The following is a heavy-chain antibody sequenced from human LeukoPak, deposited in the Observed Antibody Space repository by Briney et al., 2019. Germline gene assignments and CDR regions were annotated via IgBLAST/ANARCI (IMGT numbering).Heavy chain of an antibody. CDR2: INHSGST. V-gene: IGHV4-34*01. D-gene: IGHD3-3*01. CDR1: GGSFSGYY. J-gene: IGHJ4*02. CDR3: GRVGFRRNFWSGSNKPYYFDY. Sequence: SETLSLTCAVYGGSFSGYYWSWIRQPPGKGLEWIGEINHSGSTNYNPSLKSRVTISVDTSKNQFSLKLSSVTAADTAVYYCGRVGFRRNFWSGSNKPYYFDYWGQGTLVTVSS.